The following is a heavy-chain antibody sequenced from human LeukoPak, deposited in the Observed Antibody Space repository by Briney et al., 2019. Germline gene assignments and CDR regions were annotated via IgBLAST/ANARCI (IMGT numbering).Heavy chain of an antibody. D-gene: IGHD5-24*01. CDR3: SRHGWQLHGRGMDV. CDR1: GYGFSSYW. J-gene: IGHJ6*02. Sequence: KPGESLKISCKGSGYGFSSYWIGWVGQMPGKGLEWLGIIYPADSDTRYSPSLQGQVTISVDRSISTAYLQWGSLQASDTAVYYCSRHGWQLHGRGMDVWGQGTTVTVSS. V-gene: IGHV5-51*01. CDR2: IYPADSDT.